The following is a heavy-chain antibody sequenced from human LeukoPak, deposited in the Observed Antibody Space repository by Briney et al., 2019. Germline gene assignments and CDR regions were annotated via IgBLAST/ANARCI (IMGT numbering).Heavy chain of an antibody. D-gene: IGHD3-22*01. CDR3: AKDLYYYDSSGSTYFDY. V-gene: IGHV3-30*18. J-gene: IGHJ4*02. Sequence: PGGSLRLSCAASGFTFSSYGMHWVRQAPGKALEWVAVISYDGSNKYYADSVKGRFTISRDNSKNTLYLQMNSLRAEDTAVYYCAKDLYYYDSSGSTYFDYWGQGTLVTVSS. CDR2: ISYDGSNK. CDR1: GFTFSSYG.